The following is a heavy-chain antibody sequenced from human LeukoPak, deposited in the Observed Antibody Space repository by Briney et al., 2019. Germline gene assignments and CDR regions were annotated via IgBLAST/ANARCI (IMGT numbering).Heavy chain of an antibody. D-gene: IGHD3-3*01. J-gene: IGHJ4*02. V-gene: IGHV3-48*01. CDR1: GFTFSSYS. CDR3: ARDSITIFGVVISYFDY. CDR2: ISSSSSTI. Sequence: GGSLRLSCAASGFTFSSYSMNWVRQAPGKGLEWVSYISSSSSTIYYADSVKGRFTISRDNAKNSLYLQMNSLRAEDTAVYYCARDSITIFGVVISYFDYWGRGTLVTVSS.